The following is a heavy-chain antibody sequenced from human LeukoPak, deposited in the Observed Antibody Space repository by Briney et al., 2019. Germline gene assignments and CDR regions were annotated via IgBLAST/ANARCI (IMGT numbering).Heavy chain of an antibody. J-gene: IGHJ5*02. CDR1: GGTFSSYA. D-gene: IGHD5-24*01. CDR3: ARTRSGEMAT. V-gene: IGHV1-69*05. CDR2: IIPIFGTA. Sequence: SVKVSCKAFGGTFSSYAISWVRQAPGQGLEWMGRIIPIFGTANYAQKFQGRVTMTRDTSISTAYMELSRLRSDDTAVYYCARTRSGEMATWGQGTLVTVSS.